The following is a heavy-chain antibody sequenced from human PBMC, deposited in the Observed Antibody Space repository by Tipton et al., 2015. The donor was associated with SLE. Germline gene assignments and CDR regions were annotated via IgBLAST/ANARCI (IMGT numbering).Heavy chain of an antibody. J-gene: IGHJ6*03. CDR2: INHSGST. CDR3: ARVRPPLSIFGVVKGTDYYYMDV. V-gene: IGHV4-34*01. Sequence: TLSLTCAVYGGSFSGYYWSWIRQPPGKGLEWIGEINHSGSTNYNPSLKSRVTISVDTSKNQFSLKLSSVTAADTAVYYCARVRPPLSIFGVVKGTDYYYMDVWGKGTTVTASS. D-gene: IGHD3-3*01. CDR1: GGSFSGYY.